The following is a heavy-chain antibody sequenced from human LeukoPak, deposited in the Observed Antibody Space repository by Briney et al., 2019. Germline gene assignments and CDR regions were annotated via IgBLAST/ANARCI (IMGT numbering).Heavy chain of an antibody. J-gene: IGHJ3*01. V-gene: IGHV4-4*07. D-gene: IGHD4-17*01. Sequence: PSETLSLTCTVSGGSISSYYWSWIRQPAGKGLEWIGRIYTSGSTNYNPSLKSRVTMSVDTSKNQFSLKLSSVTAADTAVYYCARGFRNGDYGIVDAFDVWGQGTMVTVSS. CDR3: ARGFRNGDYGIVDAFDV. CDR2: IYTSGST. CDR1: GGSISSYY.